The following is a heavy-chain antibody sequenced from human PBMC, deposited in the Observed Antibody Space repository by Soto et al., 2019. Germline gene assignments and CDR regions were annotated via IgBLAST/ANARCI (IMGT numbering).Heavy chain of an antibody. CDR1: GFTFSSYS. CDR2: ISSSSSYI. J-gene: IGHJ5*02. Sequence: GGSLRLSCAASGFTFSSYSMNWVRQAPGKGLEWVSSISSSSSYIYYADSVKGRFTISRDNAKNSLYLQMNSLTAEDTAVYYCARNPPGGWWFDPWGQGTLVTVSS. CDR3: ARNPPGGWWFDP. D-gene: IGHD3-16*01. V-gene: IGHV3-21*04.